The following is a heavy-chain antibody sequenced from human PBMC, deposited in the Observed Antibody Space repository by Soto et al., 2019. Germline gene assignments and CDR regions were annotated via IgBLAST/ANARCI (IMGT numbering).Heavy chain of an antibody. CDR2: ITYDGSNQ. CDR3: ARLFGGYSGSHADEFDI. Sequence: QVQLVESGGDVVQPGRSLRLSCAGSGFSFSRFAIHWVRQAPGKGLEWVAVITYDGSNQYYADSVKGRFTVSRENSRSTVYLQMNNLRSEDTAIYYCARLFGGYSGSHADEFDIWGQGTMVPVSS. CDR1: GFSFSRFA. V-gene: IGHV3-30-3*01. D-gene: IGHD1-26*01. J-gene: IGHJ3*02.